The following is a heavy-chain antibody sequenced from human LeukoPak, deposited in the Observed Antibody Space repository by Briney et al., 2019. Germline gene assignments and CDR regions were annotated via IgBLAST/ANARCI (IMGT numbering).Heavy chain of an antibody. J-gene: IGHJ3*02. CDR1: GGSFSGYY. V-gene: IGHV4-34*01. CDR2: INHSGST. CDR3: ASQPAADAFDI. D-gene: IGHD2-2*01. Sequence: SETLSLTCAVYGGSFSGYYWSWIRQPPGKGLEWIGEINHSGSTNYNPSLKSRVTISVDTSKNQFSLKLSSVTAADTAVYYCASQPAADAFDIWGQGTMVTVPS.